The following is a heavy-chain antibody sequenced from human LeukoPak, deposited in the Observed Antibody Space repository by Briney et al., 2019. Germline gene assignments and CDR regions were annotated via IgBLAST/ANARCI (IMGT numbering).Heavy chain of an antibody. CDR3: AKARAQLGPFDY. CDR2: ISGSGGST. J-gene: IGHJ4*02. Sequence: AGGSLRLSCAASGFTFSSYAMSWVRQAPGKGLEWVSAISGSGGSTYYADSVKGRFTISRDNSKNTLYLQMNSLRVEDTAVYYCAKARAQLGPFDYWGQGTLVTVSS. D-gene: IGHD7-27*01. V-gene: IGHV3-23*01. CDR1: GFTFSSYA.